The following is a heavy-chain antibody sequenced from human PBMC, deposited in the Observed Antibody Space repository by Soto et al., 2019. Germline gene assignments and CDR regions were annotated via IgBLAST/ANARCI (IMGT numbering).Heavy chain of an antibody. D-gene: IGHD2-2*01. J-gene: IGHJ6*02. CDR2: INPNSGGT. V-gene: IGHV1-2*04. CDR3: ARGGGIVPAAMPPYYYYYGMDV. Sequence: ASVKVSCKASGYTFTCYYMHWVRQAPGQGLEWMGWINPNSGGTNYAQKFQGWVTMTRDTSISTAYMELSRLRSDDTAVYYCARGGGIVPAAMPPYYYYYGMDVWGQGTTVTVSS. CDR1: GYTFTCYY.